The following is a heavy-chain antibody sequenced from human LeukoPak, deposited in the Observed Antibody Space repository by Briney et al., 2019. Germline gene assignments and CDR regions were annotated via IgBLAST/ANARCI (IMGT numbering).Heavy chain of an antibody. Sequence: PETLSLTCTVSGGSVSSGSYYWSWIRQPLGKGLEWIGYIYYSGSTNYNPSLKSRVTISVDTSKNQFSLKLSSVTAADTAVYYCARVGSSSWYSHKAPFDYWGQGTLVTVSS. CDR1: GGSVSSGSYY. CDR3: ARVGSSSWYSHKAPFDY. V-gene: IGHV4-61*01. J-gene: IGHJ4*02. CDR2: IYYSGST. D-gene: IGHD6-13*01.